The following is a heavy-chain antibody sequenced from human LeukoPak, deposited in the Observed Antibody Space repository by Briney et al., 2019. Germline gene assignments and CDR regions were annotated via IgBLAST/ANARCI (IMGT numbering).Heavy chain of an antibody. Sequence: GGSLRLSCAASGFTFSSYAMSWVRQAPGKGLEWVSTISGSGGSTYYADSVKGRFTISRDNSKNTLYLQMNCLRAEDTAVYYCAKAYYDSTGYYGYWGQGTLVTVSS. CDR1: GFTFSSYA. CDR2: ISGSGGST. V-gene: IGHV3-23*01. D-gene: IGHD3-22*01. CDR3: AKAYYDSTGYYGY. J-gene: IGHJ4*02.